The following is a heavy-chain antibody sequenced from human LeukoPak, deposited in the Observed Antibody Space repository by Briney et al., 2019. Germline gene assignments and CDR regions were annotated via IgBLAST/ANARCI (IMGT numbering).Heavy chain of an antibody. V-gene: IGHV3-30-3*01. CDR1: GFTFSSYA. CDR3: AKDYEFRDYFDY. J-gene: IGHJ4*02. Sequence: GSLRLSCAASGFTFSSYAMHWVRQAPGKGLEWVAVISYDGSNKYYADSVKGRFTISRDNSKNTLYLQMNSLRAEDTAVYYCAKDYEFRDYFDYWGQGTLVTVSS. D-gene: IGHD3-22*01. CDR2: ISYDGSNK.